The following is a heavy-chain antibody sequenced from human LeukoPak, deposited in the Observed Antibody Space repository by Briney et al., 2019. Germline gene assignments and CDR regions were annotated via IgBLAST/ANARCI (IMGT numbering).Heavy chain of an antibody. V-gene: IGHV4-38-2*02. CDR1: GYSISSGYY. CDR2: IYYSGST. CDR3: ARDAYGSGIA. D-gene: IGHD3-10*01. Sequence: SETLSLTCTVSGYSISSGYYWGWIRQPPGKGLEWIGYIYYSGSTNYNPSLKSRVTISVDTSKNQFSLKLSSVTAADTAVYYCARDAYGSGIAWGQGTLVTVSS. J-gene: IGHJ5*02.